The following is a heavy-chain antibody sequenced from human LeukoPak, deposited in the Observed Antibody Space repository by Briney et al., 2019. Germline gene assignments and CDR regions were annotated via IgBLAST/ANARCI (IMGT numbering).Heavy chain of an antibody. J-gene: IGHJ5*01. D-gene: IGHD6-19*01. CDR1: XDSVSSSLYY. Sequence: SETLSLTCTVSXDSVSSSLYYWTWIRQPPGKGLEWIGYIYHGSATYNPSLESRVTLSMDTSKNQYSLKMTSVTAADTAVYYSAREGGRQWLVSGALDSWGQGTLVTVSS. CDR3: AREGGRQWLVSGALDS. V-gene: IGHV4-61*01. CDR2: IYHGSA.